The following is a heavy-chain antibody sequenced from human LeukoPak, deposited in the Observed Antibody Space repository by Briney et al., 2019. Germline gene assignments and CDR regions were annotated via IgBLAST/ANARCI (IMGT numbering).Heavy chain of an antibody. J-gene: IGHJ6*02. CDR1: GGSIISYY. D-gene: IGHD3-22*01. Sequence: SPSDTLSLTCTLSGGSIISYYWSWIRQPPGKGLEWIGYIYYSGSTNYNPSLKSRVTISVDTSKNQFSLKLSSVTAADTAVYYCARGDYYDSSGYNYYYYGMDVWGQGATVTVSS. V-gene: IGHV4-59*07. CDR2: IYYSGST. CDR3: ARGDYYDSSGYNYYYYGMDV.